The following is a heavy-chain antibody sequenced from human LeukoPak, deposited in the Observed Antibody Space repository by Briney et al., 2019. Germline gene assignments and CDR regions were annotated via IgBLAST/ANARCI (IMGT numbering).Heavy chain of an antibody. CDR3: AKERGALEYYFDY. CDR1: GFTFSSYG. Sequence: QPGGSLRLSCAASGFTFSSYGMHWVRQAPGKGLEWVAFIRYDGSNKYYADSVKGRFTISRDNSKNTLYLQMNSLRAEDTAVYYCAKERGALEYYFDYWGQGTLVTVSS. D-gene: IGHD3-10*01. V-gene: IGHV3-30*02. CDR2: IRYDGSNK. J-gene: IGHJ4*02.